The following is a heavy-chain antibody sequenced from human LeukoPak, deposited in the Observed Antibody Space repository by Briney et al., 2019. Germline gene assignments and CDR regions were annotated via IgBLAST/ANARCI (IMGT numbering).Heavy chain of an antibody. Sequence: SETLSLTCAVYGGSFSGYYWSWIRQPPEKGLEWIGEIKHSGSTYYNPSLKSRVTISVDTSKNQFSLKLSSVTAADTAVYYCARKDMTTVTLYYFDYWGQGTLVTVSS. V-gene: IGHV4-34*01. CDR2: IKHSGST. CDR1: GGSFSGYY. CDR3: ARKDMTTVTLYYFDY. D-gene: IGHD4-17*01. J-gene: IGHJ4*02.